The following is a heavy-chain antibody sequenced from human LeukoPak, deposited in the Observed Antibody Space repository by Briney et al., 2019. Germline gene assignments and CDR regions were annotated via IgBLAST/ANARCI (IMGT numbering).Heavy chain of an antibody. CDR3: ARGWNWAFDI. D-gene: IGHD1-7*01. CDR1: GFTFSSYD. J-gene: IGHJ3*02. V-gene: IGHV3-13*01. CDR2: ISTTGDT. Sequence: GGSLRLSCAASGFTFSSYDMHWVRQATGKGLEWVSAISTTGDTYYLGSVKGRFTISRENAKNSLYLQMNSLRAGDTAVYYCARGWNWAFDIWGQGTMVTVSS.